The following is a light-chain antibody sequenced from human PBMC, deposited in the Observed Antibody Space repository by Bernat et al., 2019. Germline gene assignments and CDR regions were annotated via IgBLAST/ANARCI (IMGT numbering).Light chain of an antibody. CDR2: GAS. CDR3: QQYDNSPMFT. V-gene: IGKV3-20*01. J-gene: IGKJ2*01. Sequence: EIVLTQSPGTLSLSPGERATLSCRANQIVTHSYLAWYQRKPGQAPRLPIYGASNRATGIPDRFSGSGSERDFTLTINRLEPEDFAVYYCQQYDNSPMFTFGQQTKLEIK. CDR1: QIVTHSY.